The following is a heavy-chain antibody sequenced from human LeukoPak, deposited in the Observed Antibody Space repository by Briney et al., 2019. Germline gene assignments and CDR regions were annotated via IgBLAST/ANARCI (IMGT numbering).Heavy chain of an antibody. Sequence: SETLSLTCTVSGGSISSGGYYWSWIRQHPGKGLEWIGYIYYSGSTYYNPSLKSRVTISVDTSKNQFSLKLSSVTAADTAVYYCAGSYSYGSKNADYWGQGTLVTVSS. CDR3: AGSYSYGSKNADY. J-gene: IGHJ4*02. V-gene: IGHV4-31*03. CDR2: IYYSGST. CDR1: GGSISSGGYY. D-gene: IGHD5-18*01.